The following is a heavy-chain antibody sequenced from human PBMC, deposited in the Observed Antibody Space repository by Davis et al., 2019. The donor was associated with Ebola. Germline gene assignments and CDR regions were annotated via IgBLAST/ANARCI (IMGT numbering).Heavy chain of an antibody. CDR2: IYYSGST. CDR3: AGGDIVVVR. J-gene: IGHJ4*02. Sequence: MPSETLSLTCTVSGGSISSSSYYWGWIRQPPGKGLEWIGSIYYSGSTYYNPSLKSRVTISVGTSKNQFSLKLSSVTAADTAVYYCAGGDIVVVRWGQGTLVTVSS. V-gene: IGHV4-39*01. D-gene: IGHD2-15*01. CDR1: GGSISSSSYY.